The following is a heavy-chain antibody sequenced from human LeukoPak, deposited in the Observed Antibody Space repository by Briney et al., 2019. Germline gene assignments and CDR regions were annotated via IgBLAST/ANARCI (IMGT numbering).Heavy chain of an antibody. V-gene: IGHV1-24*01. CDR2: FDPEDGET. CDR1: GYTLTELS. D-gene: IGHD5-24*01. Sequence: ASVKVSCKVSGYTLTELSMHWVRQAPGKGLEWMGGFDPEDGETIYAQKFQGRVTMTEDTSTDTAYMELSSLRSEDTAVYYCATDHERWLLGDGAFDIWGQGTMVTVSS. CDR3: ATDHERWLLGDGAFDI. J-gene: IGHJ3*02.